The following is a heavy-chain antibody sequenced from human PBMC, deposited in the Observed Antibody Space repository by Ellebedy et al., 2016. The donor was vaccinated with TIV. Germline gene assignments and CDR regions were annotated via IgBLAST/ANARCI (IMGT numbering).Heavy chain of an antibody. D-gene: IGHD1-26*01. V-gene: IGHV1-46*01. Sequence: AASVKVSCKASGYTFTGYYMHWVRQAPGQGLEWMGIINPSGGSTSYAQKFQGRVTMTRDTSTSTVYMELSSLRSEDTAVYYCARDRIRVRAIHFNLNWFDPWGQGTLVTVSS. J-gene: IGHJ5*02. CDR3: ARDRIRVRAIHFNLNWFDP. CDR1: GYTFTGYY. CDR2: INPSGGST.